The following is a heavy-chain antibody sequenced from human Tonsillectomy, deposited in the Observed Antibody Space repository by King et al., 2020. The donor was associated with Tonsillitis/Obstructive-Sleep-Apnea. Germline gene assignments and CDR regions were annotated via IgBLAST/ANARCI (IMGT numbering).Heavy chain of an antibody. CDR1: GFSFRTYA. V-gene: IGHV3-23*04. CDR2: ISDSGAGT. Sequence: VQLVESGGGLVQPGGSLRLSCAAFGFSFRTYAMSWVRQAPGKGLEWVSVISDSGAGTYYADSVKGRFTISRDNPKHTLYLQSNSLTAEDTAVYYCAGGPAGADYYYMDVWGKGTTVTVSS. CDR3: AGGPAGADYYYMDV. D-gene: IGHD6-19*01. J-gene: IGHJ6*03.